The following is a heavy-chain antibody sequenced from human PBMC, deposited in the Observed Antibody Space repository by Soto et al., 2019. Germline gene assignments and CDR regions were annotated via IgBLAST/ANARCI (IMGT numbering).Heavy chain of an antibody. CDR3: ARDLAAAGPFDC. J-gene: IGHJ4*02. CDR1: GYTFTNYA. V-gene: IGHV1-18*01. Sequence: QVQLVQSGAEVKKPGASVKVSCKASGYTFTNYAFSWVRQAPGQGLEWMGWISAYNGNTNYPQKLQGRVTMTTDTSTSTAYMELRSLRSDDKAVYSCARDLAAAGPFDCWGQGTLVTVSS. D-gene: IGHD6-13*01. CDR2: ISAYNGNT.